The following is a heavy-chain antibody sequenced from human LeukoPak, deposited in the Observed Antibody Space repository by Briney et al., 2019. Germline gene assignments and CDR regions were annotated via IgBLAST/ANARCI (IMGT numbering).Heavy chain of an antibody. CDR3: ARDRHYDILTGYFDY. CDR2: ISYDGSNK. Sequence: SGGSLRLSCAASGFTFSSYAMHWVRQAPGKGLEWLAVISYDGSNKYYADAVKGRFTISRDNSKNTLYLQMNSLRAEDTAVYYCARDRHYDILTGYFDYWGQGTLVTVSS. D-gene: IGHD3-9*01. V-gene: IGHV3-30*01. CDR1: GFTFSSYA. J-gene: IGHJ4*02.